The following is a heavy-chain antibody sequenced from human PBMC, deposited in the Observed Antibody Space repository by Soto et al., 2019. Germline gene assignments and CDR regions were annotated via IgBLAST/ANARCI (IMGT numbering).Heavy chain of an antibody. J-gene: IGHJ5*02. CDR3: ASAQNWGVRPYNWFDP. V-gene: IGHV1-69*01. Sequence: QVQLVQSGDEVKKPGSSVKVSCKASGGTFSSYAISWVRQAPGQGLEWMGGIIPIFGTANYAHKFQGRVTITADESTSTAYMELSSLRSEDTAVYYCASAQNWGVRPYNWFDPWGQGTLVTVSS. CDR1: GGTFSSYA. D-gene: IGHD7-27*01. CDR2: IIPIFGTA.